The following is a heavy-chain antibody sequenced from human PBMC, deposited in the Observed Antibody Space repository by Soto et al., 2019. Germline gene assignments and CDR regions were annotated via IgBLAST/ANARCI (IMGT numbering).Heavy chain of an antibody. CDR1: GGSFSGYY. CDR3: ARGRYSSPINFDY. V-gene: IGHV4-34*01. J-gene: IGHJ4*02. Sequence: QVQLQQWGAGLLKPSETLSLTCAVYGGSFSGYYWSWIRQPPGKGLEWIGEINHSGSTNYNPSLNSRVTISIDRSKNQLSLKLSSVTAADTAVYYCARGRYSSPINFDYWGQGTLVTVAS. D-gene: IGHD6-13*01. CDR2: INHSGST.